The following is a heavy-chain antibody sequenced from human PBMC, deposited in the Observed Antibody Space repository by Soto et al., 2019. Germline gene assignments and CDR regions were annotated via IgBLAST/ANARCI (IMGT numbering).Heavy chain of an antibody. Sequence: KPSETLSLTCTVSGGSISSGDYYWSWIRQPPGKGLEWIGYIYYSGSTYYNPSLKSRVTISVDTSKNQFSLKLSSVTAADTAVYYCAREGCDFWSGYCDAFDIWGQGTMVTVSS. V-gene: IGHV4-30-4*01. CDR1: GGSISSGDYY. CDR2: IYYSGST. J-gene: IGHJ3*02. CDR3: AREGCDFWSGYCDAFDI. D-gene: IGHD3-3*01.